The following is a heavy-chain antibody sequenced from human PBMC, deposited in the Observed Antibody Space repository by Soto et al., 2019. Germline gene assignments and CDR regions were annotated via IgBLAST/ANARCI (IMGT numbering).Heavy chain of an antibody. J-gene: IGHJ4*02. CDR1: GGSFSGYY. CDR3: ARSGIVVVPAAKRRPFDY. Sequence: QVQLQQWGAGLLKPSETLSLTCAVYGGSFSGYYWSWIRQPPGKGLEWIGEINHSGSTNYNPSLKSRVTISVDTSKIQFSLKLSSVTAADTAVYYCARSGIVVVPAAKRRPFDYWGQGTLVTVSS. V-gene: IGHV4-34*01. D-gene: IGHD2-2*01. CDR2: INHSGST.